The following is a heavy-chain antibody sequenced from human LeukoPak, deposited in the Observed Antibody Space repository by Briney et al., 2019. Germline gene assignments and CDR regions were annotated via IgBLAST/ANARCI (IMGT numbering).Heavy chain of an antibody. Sequence: PGGSLRLSCAASGFTFSDFWMSWVRQAPGKGLECVASTNEAGGDKYYADSVKGRFTISRDNSKNTLYLQMNSLRAEDTAVYYCARDDDYGDYGHLNAFDIWGQGTMVTVSS. CDR2: TNEAGGDK. CDR1: GFTFSDFW. D-gene: IGHD4-17*01. V-gene: IGHV3-7*01. J-gene: IGHJ3*02. CDR3: ARDDDYGDYGHLNAFDI.